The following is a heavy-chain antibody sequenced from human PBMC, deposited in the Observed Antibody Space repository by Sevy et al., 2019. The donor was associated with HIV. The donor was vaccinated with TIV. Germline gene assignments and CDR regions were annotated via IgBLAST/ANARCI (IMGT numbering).Heavy chain of an antibody. CDR2: ISGSGTRT. J-gene: IGHJ6*03. V-gene: IGHV3-23*01. CDR3: GKGGGGHYDPDEIGYYFYYYNMDV. Sequence: GGSLRLSCAVSGFSFDSYGMTWVRQAPGKGLEWVSGISGSGTRTYYADSVKGRFIISRDNSKNTLYLQMNSLRSEDMARYYWGKGGGGHYDPDEIGYYFYYYNMDVWGKGTTVTVSS. D-gene: IGHD3-22*01. CDR1: GFSFDSYG.